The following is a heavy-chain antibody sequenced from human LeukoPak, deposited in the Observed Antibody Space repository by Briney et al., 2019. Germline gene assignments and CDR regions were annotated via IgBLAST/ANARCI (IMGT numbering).Heavy chain of an antibody. CDR3: ARAQNYHDRSGYSDDTFDV. CDR1: GYTFTNNY. D-gene: IGHD3-22*01. J-gene: IGHJ3*01. V-gene: IGHV1-2*06. Sequence: ASVKVSCKASGYTFTNNYMHWVRQAPGQGLEWMGRVNPDSGGINYAHKFQGRVTITRDTSINTAFVQLRRLRSDDTATYYCARAQNYHDRSGYSDDTFDVWGHGTMITVSS. CDR2: VNPDSGGI.